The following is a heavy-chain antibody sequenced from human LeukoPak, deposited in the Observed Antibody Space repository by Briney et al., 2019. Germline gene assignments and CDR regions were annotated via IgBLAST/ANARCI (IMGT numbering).Heavy chain of an antibody. CDR2: IWYDGSNK. J-gene: IGHJ6*04. Sequence: QPGRSLRLSCAASGFTFSSYGMHWVRQAPGKGLEWVAVIWYDGSNKYYADSVKGRFTISRDNSKNTLYLQMNSLRAEDTAVYYCARGPYSISSWYYYGMDVWGKGTTVTVSS. CDR3: ARGPYSISSWYYYGMDV. V-gene: IGHV3-33*01. D-gene: IGHD6-13*01. CDR1: GFTFSSYG.